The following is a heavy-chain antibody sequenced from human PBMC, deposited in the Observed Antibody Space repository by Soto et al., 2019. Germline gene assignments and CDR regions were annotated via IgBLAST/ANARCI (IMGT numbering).Heavy chain of an antibody. CDR3: YSSGW. V-gene: IGHV3-30*03. D-gene: IGHD6-19*01. CDR1: GFTFSTFA. CDR2: ISNDGITK. Sequence: QVQLVESGGGVVQPGRSLRLSCAASGFTFSTFAMHWVRQAPGKGLEWVAVISNDGITKYYADSVKGRFTISRDNSNNTLYLEMNSLSADDTAVYYGYSSGWWGQGTLVTVSS. J-gene: IGHJ4*02.